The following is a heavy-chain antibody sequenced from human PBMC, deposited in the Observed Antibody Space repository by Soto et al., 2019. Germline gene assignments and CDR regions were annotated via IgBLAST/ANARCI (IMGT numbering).Heavy chain of an antibody. Sequence: HPGCPVRLTGAASKFTVSDGAMNWVRQAPGKGLEWVAVVSHDGRNTHYADSVKGRFTISRDSSKNTVSLEMTSLRAEDTAVYYCAKGGRQWLVTSDFNYWGQGALVPVSS. J-gene: IGHJ4*02. CDR1: KFTVSDGA. D-gene: IGHD6-19*01. CDR2: VSHDGRNT. V-gene: IGHV3-30*18. CDR3: AKGGRQWLVTSDFNY.